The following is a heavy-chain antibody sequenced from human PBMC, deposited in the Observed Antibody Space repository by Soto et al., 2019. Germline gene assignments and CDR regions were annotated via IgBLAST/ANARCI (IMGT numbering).Heavy chain of an antibody. CDR2: IIPIFGTA. CDR3: ARFRLGYCSSTSCRYGMDV. Sequence: SVKVSCKASGGTFSSYAISWVRQAPGQGLEWMGGIIPIFGTANYAQKFHGRVTITADESTSTAYMELSSLRSEDTAVYYCARFRLGYCSSTSCRYGMDVWGQGTTVTVSS. D-gene: IGHD2-2*01. CDR1: GGTFSSYA. J-gene: IGHJ6*02. V-gene: IGHV1-69*13.